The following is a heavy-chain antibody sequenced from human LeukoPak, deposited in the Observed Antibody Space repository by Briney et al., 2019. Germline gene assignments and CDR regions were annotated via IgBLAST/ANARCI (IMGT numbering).Heavy chain of an antibody. CDR3: ARGTIPGYGDHDEGLDVFDI. D-gene: IGHD5-12*01. CDR1: GGSLSGYF. J-gene: IGHJ3*02. CDR2: INHGGGT. V-gene: IGHV4-34*01. Sequence: PSETLSLTCVVYGGSLSGYFWSWIRQSPRKGLEWIGEINHGGGTTYNPSLRSRVTISIVTSRSQFSLNVRSVTAADTALYYCARGTIPGYGDHDEGLDVFDIWGQGTMVTVSS.